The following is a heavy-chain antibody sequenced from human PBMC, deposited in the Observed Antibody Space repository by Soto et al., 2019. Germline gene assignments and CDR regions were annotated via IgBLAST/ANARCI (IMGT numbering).Heavy chain of an antibody. CDR1: GYTFTSYD. J-gene: IGHJ5*02. CDR3: ARGGFDFWSGYSNWFDP. D-gene: IGHD3-3*01. V-gene: IGHV1-8*01. Sequence: ASVKVSCKASGYTFTSYDINWVRQATGQGLEWMGWMNPNSGNTGYAQKFQGRVTMTRNTSISTAYMELSSLRSEDTAVYYCARGGFDFWSGYSNWFDPWGQGTLVTASS. CDR2: MNPNSGNT.